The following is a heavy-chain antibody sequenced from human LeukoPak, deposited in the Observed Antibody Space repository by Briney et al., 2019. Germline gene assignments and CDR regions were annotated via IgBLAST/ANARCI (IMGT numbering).Heavy chain of an antibody. Sequence: ASVKVSCKASGYILTSKYMHWVRQAPGQGLEWMGIIHPSGGNTNYAQKFQGRVAMTRDTSTSTVYMELSSLRSEDTAIYYCARGGRTTRCQGPIFDNWGQGTLVTVSS. CDR3: ARGGRTTRCQGPIFDN. D-gene: IGHD2-2*01. V-gene: IGHV1-46*01. J-gene: IGHJ4*02. CDR2: IHPSGGNT. CDR1: GYILTSKY.